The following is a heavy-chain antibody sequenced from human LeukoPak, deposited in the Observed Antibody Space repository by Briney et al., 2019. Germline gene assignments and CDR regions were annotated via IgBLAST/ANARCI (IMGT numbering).Heavy chain of an antibody. V-gene: IGHV1-69*05. Sequence: SVKVSCKASGGTFSSYAISWVRQASGQGLEWMGGIIPIFGTANYAQKFQGRVTITTDESTGTAYMELSSLRSEDTAVYYCASPPHYYDSSGYTPGHFDHWGQGTLVTVSS. CDR1: GGTFSSYA. CDR2: IIPIFGTA. CDR3: ASPPHYYDSSGYTPGHFDH. D-gene: IGHD3-22*01. J-gene: IGHJ4*02.